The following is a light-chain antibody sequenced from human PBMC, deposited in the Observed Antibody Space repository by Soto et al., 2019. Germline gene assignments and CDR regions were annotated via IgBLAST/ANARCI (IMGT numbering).Light chain of an antibody. CDR3: CSYAGRSMYV. CDR1: SRDIGAYNY. Sequence: QSVLTQPASVSGSPGQSITISCTGTSRDIGAYNYVSWYLQHPGKAPKLMIYEVVNRPSGISNRFSGSKSGNTASLTISGLQAEDEADYYCCSYAGRSMYVFGTGTKVTVL. J-gene: IGLJ1*01. V-gene: IGLV2-14*01. CDR2: EVV.